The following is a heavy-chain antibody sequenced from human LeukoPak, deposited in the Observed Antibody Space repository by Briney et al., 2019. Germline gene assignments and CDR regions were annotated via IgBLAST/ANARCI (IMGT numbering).Heavy chain of an antibody. CDR2: IYYSGST. CDR3: ARKVGEITMVRGVISHLYYYYYMDV. D-gene: IGHD3-10*01. J-gene: IGHJ6*03. CDR1: GGSISSSSYY. V-gene: IGHV4-39*07. Sequence: SETLSLTCTVSGGSISSSSYYWGWIRQPPGKGLEWIGSIYYSGSTYYNPSLKSRVTISVDTSKNQFSLKLSSVTAADTAVYYCARKVGEITMVRGVISHLYYYYYMDVWGKGTTVTVSS.